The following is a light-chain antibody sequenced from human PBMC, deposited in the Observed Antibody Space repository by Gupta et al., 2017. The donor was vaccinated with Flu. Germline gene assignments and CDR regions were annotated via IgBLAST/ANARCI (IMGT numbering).Light chain of an antibody. V-gene: IGLV1-51*01. CDR3: ATWDNNLRGV. CDR1: NSNIGNNF. Sequence: QKVTISWSGSNSNIGNNFVSWDQEVPETAPRLLIYDNNKRTSGIPDRFSGSKSGTSATLGITGLQTGDEADYYCATWDNNLRGVFGGGTKLTVL. CDR2: DNN. J-gene: IGLJ3*02.